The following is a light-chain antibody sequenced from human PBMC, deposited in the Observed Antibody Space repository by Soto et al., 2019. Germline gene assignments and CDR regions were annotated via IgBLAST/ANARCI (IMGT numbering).Light chain of an antibody. CDR2: KTS. CDR3: QHYNDYPWT. J-gene: IGKJ1*01. V-gene: IGKV1-5*03. CDR1: QSISIW. Sequence: DIHMTQSPSTLSASVGDRVTITCRASQSISIWLAWYQQKPGKAPNLLIYKTSSLETGVPSRFSGSGSGTEFTLPIRSLQPDDFATYYCQHYNDYPWTFGQGPKVEVK.